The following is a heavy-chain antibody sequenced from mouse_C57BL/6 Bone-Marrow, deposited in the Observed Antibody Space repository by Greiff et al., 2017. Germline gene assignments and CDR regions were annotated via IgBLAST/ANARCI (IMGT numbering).Heavy chain of an antibody. CDR1: GYTFTDYY. Sequence: QVQLQQSGAELVRPGASVKLSCKASGYTFTDYYINWVKQRPGQGLEWIARIYPGSGNTYYNEKFKGKATLTAEKSSSTAYMQLSSLTSEDSAVYFWAMGYYGRGPYWYFDVWGTGTTVTVSS. CDR3: AMGYYGRGPYWYFDV. V-gene: IGHV1-76*01. J-gene: IGHJ1*03. D-gene: IGHD1-1*01. CDR2: IYPGSGNT.